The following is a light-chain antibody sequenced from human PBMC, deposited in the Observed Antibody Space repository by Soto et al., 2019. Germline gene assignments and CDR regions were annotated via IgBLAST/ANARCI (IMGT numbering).Light chain of an antibody. J-gene: IGLJ3*02. CDR1: SNDVGNYDY. V-gene: IGLV2-11*01. CDR3: CAYAGKYSWV. Sequence: QSALTQPRSVSGSRGQSATISCTGTSNDVGNYDYVSWYQQYPGKAPKLILYDVSARPSGVPHRFSGSKSGNTASLSISGLKAEDEADYFCCAYAGKYSWVFGGGTKVTVL. CDR2: DVS.